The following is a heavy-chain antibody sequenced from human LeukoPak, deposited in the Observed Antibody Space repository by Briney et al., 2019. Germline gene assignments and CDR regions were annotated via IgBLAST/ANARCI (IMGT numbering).Heavy chain of an antibody. V-gene: IGHV4-30-4*01. Sequence: SQTLSLTCTVSGGSMSSGDYSWSWVRQPPGKGLVWIGYIHYSGTTYYNPSLKSRVTISEDTSKNQFSLKLSSVTAADTAVYYCAREGGFCSSTSCQVYFYYGMDVWGRGTSVTVSS. CDR3: AREGGFCSSTSCQVYFYYGMDV. J-gene: IGHJ6*02. D-gene: IGHD2-2*01. CDR2: IHYSGTT. CDR1: GGSMSSGDYS.